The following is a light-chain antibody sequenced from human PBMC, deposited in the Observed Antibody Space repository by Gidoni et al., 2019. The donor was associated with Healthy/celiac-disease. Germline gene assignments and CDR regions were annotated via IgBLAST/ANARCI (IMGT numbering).Light chain of an antibody. CDR3: QQYTNRPPMYT. J-gene: IGKJ2*01. CDR1: QSVSNN. V-gene: IGKV3-15*01. CDR2: GAS. Sequence: EIVMTQSPASLSVSPGERATLSCRASQSVSNNLAWYQQKPGQAPRLLIYGASTRATGIPARFSGSGSGTEFTLNISSLQSEDFAVYYCQQYTNRPPMYTFGQXTKLEIK.